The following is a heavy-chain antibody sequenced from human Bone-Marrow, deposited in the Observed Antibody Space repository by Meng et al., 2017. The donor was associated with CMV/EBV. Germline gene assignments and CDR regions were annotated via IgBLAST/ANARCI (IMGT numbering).Heavy chain of an antibody. CDR3: AIHIPYGGFDY. V-gene: IGHV1-46*01. CDR1: GYTFTSYY. D-gene: IGHD4/OR15-4a*01. CDR2: INPSGGST. J-gene: IGHJ4*02. Sequence: ASVKVSCKASGYTFTSYYMHWVRQAPGQGLEWMGIINPSGGSTSYAQKFQGRVTMTRDTSTSTVYMELSSLRSEDTAVYDCAIHIPYGGFDYWGQGTLVTVSS.